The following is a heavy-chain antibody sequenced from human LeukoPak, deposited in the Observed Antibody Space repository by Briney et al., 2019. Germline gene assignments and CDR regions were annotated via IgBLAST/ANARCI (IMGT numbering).Heavy chain of an antibody. J-gene: IGHJ4*02. CDR3: AKIVEGVAGTSYYFDY. Sequence: RGSLRLSCAASGFTFSSYAMSWVRQAPGKGLEWVSAISGSGGSTYYADSVKGRFTISRDNSKNTLYLQMNSLRAEDTAVYYCAKIVEGVAGTSYYFDYWGQGTLVTVSS. CDR2: ISGSGGST. D-gene: IGHD6-19*01. V-gene: IGHV3-23*01. CDR1: GFTFSSYA.